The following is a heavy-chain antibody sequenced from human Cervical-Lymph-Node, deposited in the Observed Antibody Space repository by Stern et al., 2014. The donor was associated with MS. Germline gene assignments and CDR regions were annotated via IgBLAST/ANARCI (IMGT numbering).Heavy chain of an antibody. D-gene: IGHD6-13*01. J-gene: IGHJ5*02. CDR3: ALSSETSDRWYSLGYDL. Sequence: QDQLVQSGAEVPKPGSSVKVSCKASGGTFSKFPSSWVRQAPGQGLEWMGGIFTVFGTPTYAQEFRGRVTITADVSTSTVYMELSSLRSDDTAVYYCALSSETSDRWYSLGYDLWGQGTLVTVSS. V-gene: IGHV1-69*12. CDR2: IFTVFGTP. CDR1: GGTFSKFP.